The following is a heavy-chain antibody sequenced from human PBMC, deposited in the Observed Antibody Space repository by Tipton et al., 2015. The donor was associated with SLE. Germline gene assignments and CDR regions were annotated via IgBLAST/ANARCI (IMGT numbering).Heavy chain of an antibody. CDR2: IYTGGRT. J-gene: IGHJ4*02. V-gene: IGHV3-23*03. CDR1: GFTFSDFA. CDR3: AKVTPWVDY. Sequence: SLRLSCAASGFTFSDFAMSWFRQAPGKELEWVSLIYTGGRTYYGDSVEGRFTISRDNSKNMVHLEMSNLGLEDMGVYYCAKVTPWVDYWGQGTLVTVSS. D-gene: IGHD7-27*01.